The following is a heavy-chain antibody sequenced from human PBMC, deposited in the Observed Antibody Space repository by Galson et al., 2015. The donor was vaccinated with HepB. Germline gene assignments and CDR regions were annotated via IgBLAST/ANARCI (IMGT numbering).Heavy chain of an antibody. CDR2: IYYSGST. Sequence: ETLSLTCNVSGGSISSHYWNWIRQPPGKGLEWIGYIYYSGSTNYNPSLKSRVTISGDTSKNQLSLKMHSVTAADTAVYWCAGGEYGDYFDYWGQGILVTVSS. CDR3: AGGEYGDYFDY. D-gene: IGHD4-17*01. J-gene: IGHJ4*02. CDR1: GGSISSHY. V-gene: IGHV4-59*11.